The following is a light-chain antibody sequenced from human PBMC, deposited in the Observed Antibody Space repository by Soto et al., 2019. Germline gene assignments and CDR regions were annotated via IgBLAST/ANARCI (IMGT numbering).Light chain of an antibody. CDR3: QQSYNTLYT. CDR2: GAS. Sequence: DIQMTQSPSSLSTSVGARVTITCRANQSISNYLNWYQQIPGKVPKLLIYGASSLHFGFPSRFSGSGSGTDFTLTISNLQPEDIATYYCQQSYNTLYTFGQGTKLEIK. J-gene: IGKJ2*01. CDR1: QSISNY. V-gene: IGKV1-39*01.